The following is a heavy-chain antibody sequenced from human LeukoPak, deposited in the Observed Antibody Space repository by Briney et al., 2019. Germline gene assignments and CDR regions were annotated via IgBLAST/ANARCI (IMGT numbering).Heavy chain of an antibody. CDR3: ARDLASGYDFWSGNNWFDP. D-gene: IGHD3-3*01. CDR1: GYTFTGYY. CDR2: VNPNSGGT. J-gene: IGHJ5*02. Sequence: ASVKVSCKASGYTFTGYYIHWVRQAPGQGLEWMGWVNPNSGGTNFAQKFQGRVTMTRDTSISTAYMELSRLRSDDTAVYYCARDLASGYDFWSGNNWFDPWGQGTLVTVSS. V-gene: IGHV1-2*02.